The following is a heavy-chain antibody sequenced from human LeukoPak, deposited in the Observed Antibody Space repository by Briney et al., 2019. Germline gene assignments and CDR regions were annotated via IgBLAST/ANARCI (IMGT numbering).Heavy chain of an antibody. V-gene: IGHV1-8*02. CDR2: MNPNSGNT. CDR3: ARGLRPRYYYYYYMDV. J-gene: IGHJ6*03. Sequence: ASVKVSCKASGYTFTSYAMNWVRQATGQGLEWMGWMNPNSGNTGYAQKFQGRVTMTRNTSISTAYMELSSLRSEDTAVYYCARGLRPRYYYYYYMDVWGKGTTVTISS. CDR1: GYTFTSYA.